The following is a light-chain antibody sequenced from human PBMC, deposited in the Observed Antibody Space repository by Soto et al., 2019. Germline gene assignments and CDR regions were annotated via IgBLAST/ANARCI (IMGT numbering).Light chain of an antibody. V-gene: IGLV7-46*01. CDR3: LLSYDGPCG. CDR1: TGAVTNGHY. J-gene: IGLJ1*01. CDR2: DTA. Sequence: QAVVTQAPSLTVSPGGTVNLTCASNTGAVTNGHYPYGFQQKPGQALRTLIYDTANRHFWTPARFSGSLLGGNAALTLSGAQPEDEDQYYCLLSYDGPCGFGTGTKVTAL.